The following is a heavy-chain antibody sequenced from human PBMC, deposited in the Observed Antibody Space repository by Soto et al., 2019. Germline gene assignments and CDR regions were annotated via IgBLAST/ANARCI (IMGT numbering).Heavy chain of an antibody. Sequence: SVKVSCKASGGTFSSYAISWVRQAPGQGLEWMGGIIPIFGTANYAQKFQGRVTITADESTSTAYMELSSLRSEDTAVYYCASEVGPNRYWTNGVCHGYDYWGQGTLVTVS. V-gene: IGHV1-69*13. CDR3: ASEVGPNRYWTNGVCHGYDY. D-gene: IGHD2-8*01. CDR1: GGTFSSYA. CDR2: IIPIFGTA. J-gene: IGHJ4*02.